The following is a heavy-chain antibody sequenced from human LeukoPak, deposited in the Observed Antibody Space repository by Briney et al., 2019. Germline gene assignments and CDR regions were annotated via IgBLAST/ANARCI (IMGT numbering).Heavy chain of an antibody. Sequence: SETLSLTCAVYGGSFSGYYWSWIRQPPGKGLEWIGEINHSGSTNYNPSLKSRVTISVDTSKNQFSLKLSSVTAADTAVYYCARGYSSSWYKPQIYYYGMDVWGQGTTVTVSS. CDR2: INHSGST. J-gene: IGHJ6*02. CDR1: GGSFSGYY. CDR3: ARGYSSSWYKPQIYYYGMDV. V-gene: IGHV4-34*01. D-gene: IGHD6-13*01.